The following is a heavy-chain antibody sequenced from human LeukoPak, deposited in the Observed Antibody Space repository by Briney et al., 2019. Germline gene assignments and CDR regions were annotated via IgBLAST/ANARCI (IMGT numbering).Heavy chain of an antibody. CDR1: GFTFSSYS. CDR3: ARDHDSSGYFFDY. D-gene: IGHD3-22*01. V-gene: IGHV3-48*01. J-gene: IGHJ4*02. Sequence: PGGSLRLSCAASGFTFSSYSMNWVRQAPGKGLEWVSYISSSSSTIYYADSVKGRFTISRDNSKNTLYLQMNSLRAEDTAVYYCARDHDSSGYFFDYWGQGTLVTVSS. CDR2: ISSSSSTI.